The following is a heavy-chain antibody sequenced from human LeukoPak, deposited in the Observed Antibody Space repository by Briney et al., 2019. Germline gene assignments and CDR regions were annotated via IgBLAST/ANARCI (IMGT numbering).Heavy chain of an antibody. Sequence: PGGSLRLSCAASGFTFSSYAMSWVRQAPGKGLEWVSAISGSGGSTYYADSVKGRFTISRDNSKNTLYLQMNSPRAEDTAVYYCAKAGTRLSHAFDIWGQGTMVTVSS. J-gene: IGHJ3*02. D-gene: IGHD3-10*01. CDR2: ISGSGGST. V-gene: IGHV3-23*01. CDR3: AKAGTRLSHAFDI. CDR1: GFTFSSYA.